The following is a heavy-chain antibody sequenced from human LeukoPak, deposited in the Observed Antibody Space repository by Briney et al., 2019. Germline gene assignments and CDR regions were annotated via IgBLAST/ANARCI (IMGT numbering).Heavy chain of an antibody. V-gene: IGHV3-7*03. J-gene: IGHJ4*02. Sequence: PGGSLRLSCAASGFTFSGYWMSWVRQAPGKGLEWVAIIKQDGSEKNYVDSVKGRFTISRDNAKNSLYLQMNSLRAEDTAVYYCARDGIGPYDSSGYYWDWGQGTLVTVSS. CDR1: GFTFSGYW. D-gene: IGHD3-22*01. CDR2: IKQDGSEK. CDR3: ARDGIGPYDSSGYYWD.